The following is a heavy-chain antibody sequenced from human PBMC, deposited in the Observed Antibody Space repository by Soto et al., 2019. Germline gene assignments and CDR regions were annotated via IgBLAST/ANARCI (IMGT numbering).Heavy chain of an antibody. CDR3: ARTDSGYSYGYDFDY. D-gene: IGHD5-18*01. V-gene: IGHV2-26*01. J-gene: IGHJ4*02. CDR1: GFSLSNARMG. Sequence: QVTLKESGPVLVKPTETLTLTCTVSGFSLSNARMGVSWIRQPPGKALEWLAHIFSNDEKSYSTSLKSRLTISKDTSKSQVVHTMTNMDPVDTATYYCARTDSGYSYGYDFDYWGQGTLVTVSS. CDR2: IFSNDEK.